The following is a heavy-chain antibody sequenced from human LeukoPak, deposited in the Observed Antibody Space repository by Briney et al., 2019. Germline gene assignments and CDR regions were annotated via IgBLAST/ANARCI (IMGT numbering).Heavy chain of an antibody. CDR1: GGSFSGYY. CDR3: ARVGGSYYLDY. V-gene: IGHV4-34*01. J-gene: IGHJ4*02. D-gene: IGHD1-26*01. Sequence: SETLSLTCAVYGGSFSGYYWSWIRQPPGKGLEWIGSIYYSGSAYYNPSLKSRVTISVDTSKNQFSLKLSSVTAADTAVYYCARVGGSYYLDYWGQGTLVTVSS. CDR2: IYYSGSA.